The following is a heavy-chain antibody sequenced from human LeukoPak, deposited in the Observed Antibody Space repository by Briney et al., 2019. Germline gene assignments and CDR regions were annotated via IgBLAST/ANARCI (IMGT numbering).Heavy chain of an antibody. V-gene: IGHV3-11*04. D-gene: IGHD3-22*01. CDR1: GFTFRDYY. J-gene: IGHJ4*02. CDR2: ISSSGKSI. Sequence: GGSLRLSCAASGFTFRDYYMNWIRQAPGKGLEWVSYISSSGKSIYYTDSVKGRFTISRDNTKNSLHLQMNSLRAEDTAVYYCARDPYYYDSSGPLYWGQGTLVTVSS. CDR3: ARDPYYYDSSGPLY.